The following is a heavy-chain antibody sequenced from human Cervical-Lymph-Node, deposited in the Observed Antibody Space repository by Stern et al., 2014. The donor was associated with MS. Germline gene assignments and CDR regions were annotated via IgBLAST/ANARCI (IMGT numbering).Heavy chain of an antibody. CDR1: GFTFSAYY. D-gene: IGHD3-22*01. CDR2: ISSSGSTI. J-gene: IGHJ1*01. Sequence: VQLVESGGGLVQPGGSLRLSCAASGFTFSAYYMSWIRQAPGKGLEWVSYISSSGSTIYYADTVKGRFTISRDNAKNSLYLQMNSLRAEDTAVYYCARADYYDSTEYFQHWGQGTLVTVSS. V-gene: IGHV3-11*01. CDR3: ARADYYDSTEYFQH.